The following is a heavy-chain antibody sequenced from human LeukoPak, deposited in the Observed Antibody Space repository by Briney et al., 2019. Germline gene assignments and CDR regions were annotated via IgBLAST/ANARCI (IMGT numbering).Heavy chain of an antibody. CDR2: ISATGGST. D-gene: IGHD3-22*01. V-gene: IGHV3-23*01. CDR1: GFTVRSTY. CDR3: VKVGGSGYYPDI. Sequence: GGALRLSCAASGFTVRSTYMSWVRQAPEKGLEWVSAISATGGSTYHADSVKGRFTIARDNSKNTVNLQMNSLRGEDTAVYYCVKVGGSGYYPDIWGQGTMVTVSS. J-gene: IGHJ3*02.